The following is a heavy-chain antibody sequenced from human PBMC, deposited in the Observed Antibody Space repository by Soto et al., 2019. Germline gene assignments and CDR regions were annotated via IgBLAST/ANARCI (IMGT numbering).Heavy chain of an antibody. J-gene: IGHJ4*02. D-gene: IGHD6-19*01. CDR1: GYTFTSYY. CDR3: ARDPVAYSSGWYGGFEY. V-gene: IGHV1-46*01. CDR2: INPSCGST. Sequence: ASVNVSCKASGYTFTSYYMHWVRQAPGQGLEWMGIINPSCGSTSYAQKFQGRVTMTRGTSTSTVYMELSSLRSEDTAVYYCARDPVAYSSGWYGGFEYWGQETLVSVSS.